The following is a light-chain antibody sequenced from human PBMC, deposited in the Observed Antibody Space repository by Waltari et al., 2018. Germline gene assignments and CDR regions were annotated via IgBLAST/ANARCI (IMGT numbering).Light chain of an antibody. CDR1: SSDIGGYDY. J-gene: IGLJ2*01. CDR3: SSYTSISTSVI. Sequence: HSALTQPASVSGSPGQSITISCTGTSSDIGGYDYVSWYQQHPGKAPKLMIYDVSKRPSGVSNRFFASKSGDKASLTISGLQTEDEADYYWSSYTSISTSVIFGGGTKVTVL. CDR2: DVS. V-gene: IGLV2-14*03.